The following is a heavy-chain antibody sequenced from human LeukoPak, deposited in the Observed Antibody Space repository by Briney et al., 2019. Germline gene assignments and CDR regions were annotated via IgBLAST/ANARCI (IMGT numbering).Heavy chain of an antibody. V-gene: IGHV3-74*01. CDR1: GFTFSSYW. J-gene: IGHJ3*02. D-gene: IGHD3-10*01. CDR3: ARVRLLWFGELSYHDAFDI. CDR2: INSDGSST. Sequence: PGGSLRLSCAASGFTFSSYWMHWVRQAPGKGLVWVSRINSDGSSTSYADSVKGRFTISRDNAKNTLYLQMNSLRAEDTAVYYCARVRLLWFGELSYHDAFDIWGQGTMVTVSS.